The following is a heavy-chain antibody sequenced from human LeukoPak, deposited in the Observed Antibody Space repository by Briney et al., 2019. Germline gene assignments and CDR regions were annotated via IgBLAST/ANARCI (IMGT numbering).Heavy chain of an antibody. CDR2: ISYDGSNK. CDR3: ASLYSRIAVAGTTP. Sequence: GGSLRLSCAASGFTFSGYGMHWVRQAPGKGLEWVAVISYDGSNKYYADSVKGRFTISRDNSKNTLYLQMNSLRAEDTAVYYCASLYSRIAVAGTTPWGQGTLVTVSS. CDR1: GFTFSGYG. D-gene: IGHD6-19*01. J-gene: IGHJ5*02. V-gene: IGHV3-30*03.